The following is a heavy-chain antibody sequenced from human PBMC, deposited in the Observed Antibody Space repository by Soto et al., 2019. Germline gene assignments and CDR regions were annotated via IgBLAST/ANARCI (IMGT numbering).Heavy chain of an antibody. J-gene: IGHJ6*02. Sequence: ASVKVSCKASGYTFTSYGISWVRQAPGQGLEWMGWISAYNGNTNYAQKLQGRVTMTTDTSTSTAYMELSSLRSEDTAVYYCARDGKGYYYYGMDVWGQGTTVTVSS. V-gene: IGHV1-18*01. D-gene: IGHD2-15*01. CDR1: GYTFTSYG. CDR2: ISAYNGNT. CDR3: ARDGKGYYYYGMDV.